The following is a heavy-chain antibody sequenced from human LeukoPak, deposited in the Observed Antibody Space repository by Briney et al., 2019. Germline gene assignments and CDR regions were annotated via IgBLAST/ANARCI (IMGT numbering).Heavy chain of an antibody. CDR3: ARGSQYYDFWSGYSHFDY. D-gene: IGHD3-3*01. V-gene: IGHV1-18*01. CDR1: GYTFTTYG. Sequence: GAAVKVSCEASGYTFTTYGISWVRQAPGQGLEWMGWISAYNDNTHYALKLQGRVTMTTDTSTTTAYMELRSLRSDDTAVYYCARGSQYYDFWSGYSHFDYWGQGTLVTVSS. CDR2: ISAYNDNT. J-gene: IGHJ4*02.